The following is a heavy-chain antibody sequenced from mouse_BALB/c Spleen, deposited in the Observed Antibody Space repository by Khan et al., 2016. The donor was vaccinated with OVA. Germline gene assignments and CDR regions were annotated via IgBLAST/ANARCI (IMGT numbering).Heavy chain of an antibody. J-gene: IGHJ3*01. Sequence: QVQLQQSGAELARPGASVQMSCKTSGYTFTTYTMHWVKQRPGQGLEWIGYIIPSSDYTNYNQKFKDKATLTADKSSSTAYMHLSSLTSEDSAVYYCARDGAYYRSDGWFAYWGQGTLVTVSA. V-gene: IGHV1-4*01. CDR3: ARDGAYYRSDGWFAY. CDR2: IIPSSDYT. CDR1: GYTFTTYT. D-gene: IGHD2-14*01.